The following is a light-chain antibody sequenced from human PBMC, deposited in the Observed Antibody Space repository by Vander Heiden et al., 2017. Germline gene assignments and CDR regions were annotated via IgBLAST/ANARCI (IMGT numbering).Light chain of an antibody. Sequence: EIVLTPSPGTLSLPPGERATLSCRASQSVSSSYLAWYQQKPGQAPRLLIYGASSRATGIPDRFSGSGSGTDFTLTISRLEPEDFAVYYCQQDGSSPYTFGQGTKLEIK. CDR3: QQDGSSPYT. CDR1: QSVSSSY. J-gene: IGKJ2*01. CDR2: GAS. V-gene: IGKV3-20*01.